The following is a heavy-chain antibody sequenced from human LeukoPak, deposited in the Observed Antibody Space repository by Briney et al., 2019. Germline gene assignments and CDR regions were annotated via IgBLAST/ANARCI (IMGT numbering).Heavy chain of an antibody. Sequence: GGSLRLSCAASGFTFSTNAMSWVRQAPGKGLEWVSTISGSGGSTYYADSVEGRFTISRDSSKNTLYLQMNSLRAEDTAVYYCAKGTTTVTSLGYFDYWGQGTLVTVSS. CDR1: GFTFSTNA. CDR3: AKGTTTVTSLGYFDY. D-gene: IGHD4-17*01. V-gene: IGHV3-23*01. J-gene: IGHJ4*02. CDR2: ISGSGGST.